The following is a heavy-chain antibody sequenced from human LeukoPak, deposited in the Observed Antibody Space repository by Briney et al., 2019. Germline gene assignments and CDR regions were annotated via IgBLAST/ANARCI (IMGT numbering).Heavy chain of an antibody. CDR2: IYPGDSDT. V-gene: IGHV5-51*01. CDR1: GYSFTSYW. D-gene: IGHD5-18*01. J-gene: IGHJ3*02. CDR3: ARHPSWIQLSDAFDI. Sequence: GESLKISCKGSGYSFTSYWIGWVRQMRGKGLEWLGIIYPGDSDTRYSPSFQGQVTISADKSISTAYLQWSSLKASDTAMYYCARHPSWIQLSDAFDIWGQGTMVTVSS.